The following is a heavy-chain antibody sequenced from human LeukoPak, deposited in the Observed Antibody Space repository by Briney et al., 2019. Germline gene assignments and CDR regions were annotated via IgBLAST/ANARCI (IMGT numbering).Heavy chain of an antibody. CDR1: GFSFSSYW. V-gene: IGHV3-7*01. Sequence: GGSLRLXCAISGFSFSSYWMSWVRQAPGKGLEWVANIKQDGSEKYSVDSEKGRFTISRDHGKNSLYLQMNSLRAEDTAVYFCARRRCSSTSCFLDYWGQGTLVTVSS. D-gene: IGHD2-2*01. CDR2: IKQDGSEK. J-gene: IGHJ4*02. CDR3: ARRRCSSTSCFLDY.